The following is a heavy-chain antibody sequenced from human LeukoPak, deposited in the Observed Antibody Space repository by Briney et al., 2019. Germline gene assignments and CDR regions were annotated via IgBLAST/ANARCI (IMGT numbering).Heavy chain of an antibody. J-gene: IGHJ4*02. CDR1: GFTFDDYG. V-gene: IGHV3-20*04. Sequence: GGSLRLSCAASGFTFDDYGMSWVRQAPGKGLEWVSGINWNGGSTGYADSVKGRFTISRDNAKNSLFLQMNSLRAEDTAFYYCARGGYSSTWYGGSFFDYWGQGTLVTVSS. CDR3: ARGGYSSTWYGGSFFDY. CDR2: INWNGGST. D-gene: IGHD6-13*01.